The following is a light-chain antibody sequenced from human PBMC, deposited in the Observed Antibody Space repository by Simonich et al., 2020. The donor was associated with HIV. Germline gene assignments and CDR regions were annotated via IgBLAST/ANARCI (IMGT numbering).Light chain of an antibody. CDR2: RNN. Sequence: QSVLPQSPSASGTPGQRVTISCSGRSSNIGSNYVSWYQQLPGTAPKLLIYRNNQRPSGVPDRFSGSKSGTSASLAISGLQSEDEADYYCAAWDDSLNGVVFGGGTKLTVL. CDR3: AAWDDSLNGVV. J-gene: IGLJ2*01. CDR1: SSNIGSNY. V-gene: IGLV1-47*01.